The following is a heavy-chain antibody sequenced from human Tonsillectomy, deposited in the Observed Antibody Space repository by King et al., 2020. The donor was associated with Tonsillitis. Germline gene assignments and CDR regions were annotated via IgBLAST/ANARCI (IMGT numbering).Heavy chain of an antibody. D-gene: IGHD6-13*01. J-gene: IGHJ4*02. CDR3: AGDSRIAAADSFDY. CDR1: GFTFSSYS. Sequence: VQLVESGGGLVKPGGSLRLSCAASGFTFSSYSMNWVRQAPGKGLEWVSSISSSSSYIYYADSVKGRFTISRDNAKNSLYLQMNSLRAEDTAVYYCAGDSRIAAADSFDYWGQGTLVTVSS. V-gene: IGHV3-21*01. CDR2: ISSSSSYI.